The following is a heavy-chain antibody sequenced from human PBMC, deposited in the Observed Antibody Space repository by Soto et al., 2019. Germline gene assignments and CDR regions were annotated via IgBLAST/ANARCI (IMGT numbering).Heavy chain of an antibody. J-gene: IGHJ4*02. D-gene: IGHD6-13*01. Sequence: ASVKVSCKASGYTFTSYDINWVRQATGQGLEWMGWMNPNSGNTGYAQKFQGRVTMTRNTSISTAYMELSSLRSEDTAVYYCARIGYSSSWFGNWNDVDTYYFDYWGQGTLVTVSS. V-gene: IGHV1-8*01. CDR2: MNPNSGNT. CDR1: GYTFTSYD. CDR3: ARIGYSSSWFGNWNDVDTYYFDY.